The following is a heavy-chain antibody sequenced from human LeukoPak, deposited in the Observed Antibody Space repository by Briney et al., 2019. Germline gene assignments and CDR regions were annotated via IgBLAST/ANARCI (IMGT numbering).Heavy chain of an antibody. V-gene: IGHV3-48*01. Sequence: GGSLRLSCAASGFTFSSYSMNWVRQAPGKGLEWVSYISSSSSTIYYADSVKGRFTISRDNAKNSLYLQMNSLRAEDTAVYYCARVRCTNGVCYLDYWGQGTLVTVSS. D-gene: IGHD2-8*01. CDR3: ARVRCTNGVCYLDY. CDR1: GFTFSSYS. CDR2: ISSSSSTI. J-gene: IGHJ4*02.